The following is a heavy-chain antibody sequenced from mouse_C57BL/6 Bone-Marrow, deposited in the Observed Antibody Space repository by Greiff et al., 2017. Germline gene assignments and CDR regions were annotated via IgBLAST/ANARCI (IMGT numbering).Heavy chain of an antibody. Sequence: QVQLQQSGPELVKPGASVKISCKASGYAFSSSWMNWVKQRPGKGLEWIGRIYPGDGDTNYNGKFKGKATLTADKSSSTAYMQLSSLTSEDSAVYFCARSVYDYGSSYDYFGYWGQGTTLTVSS. V-gene: IGHV1-82*01. CDR2: IYPGDGDT. CDR1: GYAFSSSW. D-gene: IGHD1-1*01. J-gene: IGHJ2*01. CDR3: ARSVYDYGSSYDYFGY.